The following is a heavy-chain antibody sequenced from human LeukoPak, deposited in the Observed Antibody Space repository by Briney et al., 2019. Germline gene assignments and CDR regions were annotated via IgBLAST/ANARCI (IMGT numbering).Heavy chain of an antibody. CDR3: ATYSSLNRREFQY. J-gene: IGHJ1*01. CDR1: GFTFSNYW. D-gene: IGHD3-22*01. V-gene: IGHV3-7*01. Sequence: GGSLRLSCEGSGFTFSNYWMGWVRQAPGKGLQWVANIKTDGSEKYYVDSVKGRFTIPRDNAKNSLYLQMNSLRAEDTAVYYCATYSSLNRREFQYWGQGTLLAVSS. CDR2: IKTDGSEK.